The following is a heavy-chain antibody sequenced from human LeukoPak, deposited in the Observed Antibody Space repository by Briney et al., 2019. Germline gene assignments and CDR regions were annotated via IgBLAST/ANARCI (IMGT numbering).Heavy chain of an antibody. V-gene: IGHV3-33*01. CDR1: GFTFNSYG. D-gene: IGHD5-18*01. J-gene: IGHJ5*02. CDR2: IWYDGSNK. CDR3: ARENRYKYGPFDP. Sequence: GGSLRLSCAASGFTFNSYGMHWVRQAPGKGLEWVGVIWYDGSNKYYADSVKGRFTISRDNSKNTLYLQMNSLRAEDTAVYCCARENRYKYGPFDPWGQGTLVTVSS.